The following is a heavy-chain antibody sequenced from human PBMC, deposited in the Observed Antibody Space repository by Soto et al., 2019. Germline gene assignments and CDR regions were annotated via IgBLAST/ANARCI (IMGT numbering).Heavy chain of an antibody. J-gene: IGHJ4*02. CDR1: VFTFSDYY. CDR2: ISSSGSTI. CDR3: TRVADRYYFDY. Sequence: QVQLVESGGGLVKPGGSMRLSCAASVFTFSDYYMSWIRQAPGKGLEWVSYISSSGSTIYYADSVKGRFTISRDNAKNSLYLQTNSLRAEDTAVYYCTRVADRYYFDYWGQGTLVTVSS. D-gene: IGHD6-19*01. V-gene: IGHV3-11*01.